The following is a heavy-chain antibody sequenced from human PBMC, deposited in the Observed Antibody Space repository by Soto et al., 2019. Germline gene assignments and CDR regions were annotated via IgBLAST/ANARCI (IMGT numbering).Heavy chain of an antibody. CDR1: GFTFSSYA. Sequence: PGGSLRLSCAASGFTFSSYAMSGFRQAPGKGLEWVSAISGSGGSTYYADSVKGRFTISRDNSKNTLYLQMNSLRAEDTAVYYCAKDMVRGVIISSYYYYYHGMDVWGQGTTVTVSS. J-gene: IGHJ6*02. CDR3: AKDMVRGVIISSYYYYYHGMDV. D-gene: IGHD3-10*01. V-gene: IGHV3-23*01. CDR2: ISGSGGST.